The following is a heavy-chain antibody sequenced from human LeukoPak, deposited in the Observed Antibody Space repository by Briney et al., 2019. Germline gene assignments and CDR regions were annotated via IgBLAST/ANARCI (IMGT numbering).Heavy chain of an antibody. CDR3: ARDTFHPGLIDS. D-gene: IGHD2-21*01. J-gene: IGHJ4*02. CDR1: GFTFSRYA. V-gene: IGHV3-21*05. CDR2: INIDSSDI. Sequence: GGSLRLSCAASGFTFSRYAMNWVRQAPGKGLEWVSYINIDSSDIHYADSVKGRFTISRDNARNTLYLQLSSLRAEDSAVYYCARDTFHPGLIDSWGQGTLVTVSS.